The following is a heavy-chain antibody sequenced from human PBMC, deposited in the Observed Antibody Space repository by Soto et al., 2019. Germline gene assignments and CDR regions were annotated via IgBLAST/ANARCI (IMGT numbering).Heavy chain of an antibody. CDR3: ARVRRNYYFSSGYAVYYYVIDV. CDR1: GGSISSYY. D-gene: IGHD3-22*01. J-gene: IGHJ6*02. V-gene: IGHV4-59*01. Sequence: SETLSLTCTVSGGSISSYYWSWIRQPPGKGLEWIGYIYYSGSTNYNPSLKSRVTISVDTSKNQFSLKLSSVTAADTAVYYCARVRRNYYFSSGYAVYYYVIDVWGQRTSVTGSS. CDR2: IYYSGST.